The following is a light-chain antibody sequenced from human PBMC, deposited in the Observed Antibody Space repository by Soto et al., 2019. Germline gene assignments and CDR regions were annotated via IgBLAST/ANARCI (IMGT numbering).Light chain of an antibody. CDR2: GAS. CDR1: QSVSSSY. V-gene: IGKV3-20*01. CDR3: KQYGSSLLFT. J-gene: IGKJ3*01. Sequence: EIVLTQSPGTLSLSPGERATLSCRASQSVSSSYLAWYEQKPGQAPRLLIDGASSRATGIADRFSGSGSGTDFTLTISRLEPEDFALYYCKQYGSSLLFTFGPGTKVDIK.